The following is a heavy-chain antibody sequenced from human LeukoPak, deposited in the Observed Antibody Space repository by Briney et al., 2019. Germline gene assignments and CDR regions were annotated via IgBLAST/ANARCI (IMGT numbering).Heavy chain of an antibody. Sequence: SSQTLSLTCTVSGGSISSGGYYWSWIRQHPGKGLEWIGYIYYSGSTNYNPSLKSRVTISVDTSKNQFSLKLSSVTAADTAVYYCARGTVDYDSSGYYYSLYYFDYWGQGTLVTVSS. CDR1: GGSISSGGYY. CDR2: IYYSGST. D-gene: IGHD3-22*01. V-gene: IGHV4-31*03. J-gene: IGHJ4*02. CDR3: ARGTVDYDSSGYYYSLYYFDY.